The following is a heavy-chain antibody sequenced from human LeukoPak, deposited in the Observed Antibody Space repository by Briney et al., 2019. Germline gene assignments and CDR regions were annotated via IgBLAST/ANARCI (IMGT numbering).Heavy chain of an antibody. CDR1: GFSFSSFA. CDR2: IRSNGATA. D-gene: IGHD1-1*01. V-gene: IGHV3-23*01. CDR3: ARGQEFDDGVFDS. Sequence: GGSLRLSCAASGFSFSSFAMTWVRQAPGKGLEWVSTIRSNGATAYNADSVKGRFAISRDNSKNTVYLQMNSLRVEDTAIYYCARGQEFDDGVFDSWGQGTLVTVSS. J-gene: IGHJ4*02.